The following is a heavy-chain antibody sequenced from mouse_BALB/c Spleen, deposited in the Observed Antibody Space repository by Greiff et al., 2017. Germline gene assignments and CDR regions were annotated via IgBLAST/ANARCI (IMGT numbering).Heavy chain of an antibody. J-gene: IGHJ3*01. D-gene: IGHD4-1*02. V-gene: IGHV1S29*02. CDR1: GYTFTDYN. CDR3: ARSTNWDGWFAY. Sequence: EVQLQQSGPELVKPGASVKISCKASGYTFTDYNMHWVKQSHGKSLEWIGYIYPYNGGTGYNQKFKSKATLTVDNSSSTAYMELRSLTSEDSAVYYCARSTNWDGWFAYWGQGTLVTVSA. CDR2: IYPYNGGT.